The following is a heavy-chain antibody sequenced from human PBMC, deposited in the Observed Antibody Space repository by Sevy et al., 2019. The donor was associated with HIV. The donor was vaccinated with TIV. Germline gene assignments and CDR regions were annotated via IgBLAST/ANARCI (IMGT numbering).Heavy chain of an antibody. D-gene: IGHD1-26*01. Sequence: GGSLRLSCAASGLTFNDYALSWVRQAPGMGLEWVSSVRPTGETYYSDSVKGRFTVSRDNAKNSLYLQMNSLRAEDTAVYYCARVSGDRWGATTRSPIDYWGQGTLVTVSS. V-gene: IGHV3-23*01. CDR2: VRPTGET. J-gene: IGHJ4*02. CDR1: GLTFNDYA. CDR3: ARVSGDRWGATTRSPIDY.